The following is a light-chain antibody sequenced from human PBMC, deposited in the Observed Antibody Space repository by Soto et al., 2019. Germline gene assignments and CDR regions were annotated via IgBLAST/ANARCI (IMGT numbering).Light chain of an antibody. CDR2: EVS. Sequence: QSVLTQPASVSGSPGQSITISCTGTSSDIGGYNYVSWYQQHPGKVPKLIIFEVSTRPSGVSNRFSGSKSGNTASLTISGPQSEDEAYYYCAAWDYSLSAYVFGTGTKVTVL. J-gene: IGLJ1*01. CDR1: SSDIGGYNY. CDR3: AAWDYSLSAYV. V-gene: IGLV2-14*01.